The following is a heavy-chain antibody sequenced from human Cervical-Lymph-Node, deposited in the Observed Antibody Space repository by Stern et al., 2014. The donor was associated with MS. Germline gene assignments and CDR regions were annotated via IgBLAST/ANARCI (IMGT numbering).Heavy chain of an antibody. CDR1: GGSLRSYY. J-gene: IGHJ4*02. Sequence: VQLLESGPGLVKPSETLSLPCTVSGGSLRSYYWNWIRQAPGQGLEWLGFIYYTGSFNYNPSLSSRVAMSVDTSKNQFSLTVSSVTAADTAVYYCAREGEYCSGSRCYPFLDYWGQGTLVTVSS. V-gene: IGHV4-59*01. CDR2: IYYTGSF. CDR3: AREGEYCSGSRCYPFLDY. D-gene: IGHD2-15*01.